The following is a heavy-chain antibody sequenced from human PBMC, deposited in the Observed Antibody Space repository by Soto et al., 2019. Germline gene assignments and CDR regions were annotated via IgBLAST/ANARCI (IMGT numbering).Heavy chain of an antibody. CDR3: ARNDYYYYMDV. J-gene: IGHJ6*03. CDR2: ISSSSTI. CDR1: GFTFSSYS. Sequence: GGSLRLSCAASGFTFSSYSMNWVRQAPGKGLEWVSYISSSSTIYYADSVKGRFTISRDNAKNSLYLQMNSLRAEDTAVYYCARNDYYYYMDVWGKGTTVTVSS. V-gene: IGHV3-48*01.